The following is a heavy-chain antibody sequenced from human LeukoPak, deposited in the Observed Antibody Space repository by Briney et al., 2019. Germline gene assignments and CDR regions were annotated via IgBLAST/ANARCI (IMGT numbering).Heavy chain of an antibody. CDR3: ARDRGIAVAGTDYYYGMDV. CDR2: INPSGGST. CDR1: GYTFTSYY. D-gene: IGHD6-19*01. V-gene: IGHV1-46*01. J-gene: IGHJ6*04. Sequence: GASVKVSFKASGYTFTSYYMHWVRQAPGQGLEWMGIINPSGGSTSYAQKFQGRVTMTRDTSTSTVYMELSSLRSEDTAVYYRARDRGIAVAGTDYYYGMDVWGKGTTVTVSS.